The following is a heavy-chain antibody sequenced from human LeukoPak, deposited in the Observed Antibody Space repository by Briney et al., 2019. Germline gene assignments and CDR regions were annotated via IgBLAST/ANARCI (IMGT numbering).Heavy chain of an antibody. V-gene: IGHV3-21*01. J-gene: IGHJ4*02. CDR3: ARGLRSSGYSPFDY. CDR1: GFTFSSYS. Sequence: PGGSLRLSCAASGFTFSSYSMNWVRQAPGKGLEWVSSISSSSSYIYYADSVKGRFTISRDNAKNSLYLQMNSLRAEDTAVYYCARGLRSSGYSPFDYWGQGTLVTVSS. CDR2: ISSSSSYI. D-gene: IGHD3-22*01.